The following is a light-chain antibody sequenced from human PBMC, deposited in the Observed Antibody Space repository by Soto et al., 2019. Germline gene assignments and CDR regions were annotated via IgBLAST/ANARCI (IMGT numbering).Light chain of an antibody. Sequence: QSALTQPASVSGSPGQSITISCTGTSSDVGGYNFVSWYQQHPGKAPKLMLYNVYDRPSGISHRFSGSRSGNTASPTISGLQAEDEAHYYCHSYTSSSTLVFGGGTKVTVL. CDR3: HSYTSSSTLV. CDR2: NVY. V-gene: IGLV2-14*03. J-gene: IGLJ2*01. CDR1: SSDVGGYNF.